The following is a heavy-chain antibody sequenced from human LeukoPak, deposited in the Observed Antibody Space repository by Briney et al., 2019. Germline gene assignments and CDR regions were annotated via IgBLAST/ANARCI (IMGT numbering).Heavy chain of an antibody. D-gene: IGHD3-10*01. V-gene: IGHV1-18*04. J-gene: IGHJ6*02. CDR3: ARAIGDSNYYYYGMDV. CDR1: GYTFTSYG. Sequence: RASVKVSCKASGYTFTSYGISWVRQAPGQGLEWMGWISAYNGNTNYAQKLQGRVTMTTDTSTSTAYMELRSLRSDDTAVYYCARAIGDSNYYYYGMDVWGQGTTVTVSS. CDR2: ISAYNGNT.